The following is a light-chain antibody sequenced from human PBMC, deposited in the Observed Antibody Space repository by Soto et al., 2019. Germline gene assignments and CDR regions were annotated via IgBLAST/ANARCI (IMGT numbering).Light chain of an antibody. CDR3: CSYAGSSTLAV. CDR2: EVS. CDR1: SSDVGSYNL. Sequence: QSVLTQPASVSGSPGQSITISCTGTSSDVGSYNLVSGYQQHPTKAPKLMIYEVSKRTSGVSNRFSGSKSDNTASLTISGLQDEDEADYYCCSYAGSSTLAVFGGGTQLTVL. V-gene: IGLV2-23*02. J-gene: IGLJ7*01.